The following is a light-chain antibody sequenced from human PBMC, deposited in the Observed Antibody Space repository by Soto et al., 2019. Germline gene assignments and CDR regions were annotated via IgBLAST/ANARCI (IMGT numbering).Light chain of an antibody. CDR1: SSDVGGYNY. CDR2: DVS. CDR3: SSYTRSSTLVVV. J-gene: IGLJ2*01. V-gene: IGLV2-14*01. Sequence: QSVLTQPASVSGSPGQSITISCTGTSSDVGGYNYVSWYQQHPGKAPKLMIYDVSNRPSGVSNRFSGSKSGNTASLTISGLQAEDEADYYCSSYTRSSTLVVVFGGGTQLTVL.